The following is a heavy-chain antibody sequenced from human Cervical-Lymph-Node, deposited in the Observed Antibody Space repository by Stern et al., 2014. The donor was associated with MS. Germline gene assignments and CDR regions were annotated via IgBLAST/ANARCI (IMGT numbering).Heavy chain of an antibody. CDR3: ARDFVDTAMITRSDYLDS. V-gene: IGHV7-4-1*02. D-gene: IGHD5-18*01. Sequence: VQLVESGSELKEPGGSVKVSCKASGYTLTNYPMNWVRQAPGQGLEWMGWINTNTGNSTYAQGFTGRFVFSLDTSVSTAYLHISSLKAEDTAVYYCARDFVDTAMITRSDYLDSWGQGTLVTVSS. J-gene: IGHJ4*02. CDR2: INTNTGNS. CDR1: GYTLTNYP.